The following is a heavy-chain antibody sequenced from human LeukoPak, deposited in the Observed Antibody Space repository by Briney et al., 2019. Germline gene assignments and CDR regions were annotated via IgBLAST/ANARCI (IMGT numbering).Heavy chain of an antibody. Sequence: GGSLRLSCAASGFTFSSYEMNWVRQAPGKGLEWVSYISSSGSTIYYADSVKGRFTISRDNSKNTLYLQMNSLRAEDTAVYYCARDWGYCGGDCYPDYWGQGTLVTVSS. CDR3: ARDWGYCGGDCYPDY. J-gene: IGHJ4*02. V-gene: IGHV3-48*03. CDR2: ISSSGSTI. D-gene: IGHD2-21*02. CDR1: GFTFSSYE.